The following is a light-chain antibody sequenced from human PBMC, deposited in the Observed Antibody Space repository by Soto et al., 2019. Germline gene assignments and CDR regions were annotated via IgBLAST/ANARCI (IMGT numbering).Light chain of an antibody. J-gene: IGKJ5*01. V-gene: IGKV3-20*01. CDR1: QSVRSRY. CDR2: GAS. CDR3: QQYGNSPIT. Sequence: ETVLTQSPGTLSLSPGARAPLSCRASQSVRSRYLAWYQQKPGQAPRLLISGASSRATGIPDRFSGSGSGTDFTLTVSRLEPEDFALYYCQQYGNSPITFGQGTRLEIK.